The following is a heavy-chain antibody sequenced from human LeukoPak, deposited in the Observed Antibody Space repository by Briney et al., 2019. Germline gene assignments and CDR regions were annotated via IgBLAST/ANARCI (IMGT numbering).Heavy chain of an antibody. CDR2: ISHDGSYK. D-gene: IGHD2-8*02. V-gene: IGHV3-30*18. CDR1: GFSFSNYG. J-gene: IGHJ4*02. CDR3: AKILRTTGIFDY. Sequence: GRSLRLSCAASGFSFSNYGMNWVRQAPGKGLKWVAVISHDGSYKNYADSVKGRFTISRDNSKDTLNLQMNSLRAEDTAVYHCAKILRTTGIFDYWGQGTLVTVSS.